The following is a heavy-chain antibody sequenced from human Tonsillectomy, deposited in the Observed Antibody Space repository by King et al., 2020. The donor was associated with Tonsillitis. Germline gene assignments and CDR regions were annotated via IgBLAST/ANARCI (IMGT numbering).Heavy chain of an antibody. J-gene: IGHJ3*02. Sequence: VQLVESGGGVVQPGRSLRLSCAASGFNLSTYAMNWVRQAPGKGLEWVAIFSNDGSNTYYADSVKGRFTVSRDNSRNTLYLEMSSLKTEDTAVYYCAKEYYFDNSGLDAFGIWGQGTMVAVSS. CDR3: AKEYYFDNSGLDAFGI. V-gene: IGHV3-30*14. D-gene: IGHD3-22*01. CDR1: GFNLSTYA. CDR2: FSNDGSNT.